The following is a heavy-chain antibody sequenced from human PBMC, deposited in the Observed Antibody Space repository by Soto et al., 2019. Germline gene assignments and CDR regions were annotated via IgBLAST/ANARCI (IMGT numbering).Heavy chain of an antibody. CDR3: AKDLDTTVFNWFDP. V-gene: IGHV3-23*01. Sequence: GGSLRLSCAASGFAFNIYAMSWVRQAPGKGLEWVATIMSNGEGTYYPDSMKGRFTISRDNSKNMVYLQMNSLRAEDTAIYYCAKDLDTTVFNWFDPWGQGTLVTVSS. J-gene: IGHJ5*02. CDR1: GFAFNIYA. CDR2: IMSNGEGT. D-gene: IGHD5-18*01.